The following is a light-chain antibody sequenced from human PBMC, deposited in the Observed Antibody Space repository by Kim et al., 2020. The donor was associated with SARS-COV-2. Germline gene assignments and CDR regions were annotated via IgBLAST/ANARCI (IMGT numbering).Light chain of an antibody. V-gene: IGKV1-5*03. CDR3: QQYNSSPWM. Sequence: DIQMTQSPSTLSASVGDTVTITCRASQSISSWLAWYQQKPGKAPKLLIYKASSLESEVPSRFSGSGSGTEFTLTISILQPDDFATYYSQQYNSSPWMFGQGTKVDIK. CDR2: KAS. CDR1: QSISSW. J-gene: IGKJ1*01.